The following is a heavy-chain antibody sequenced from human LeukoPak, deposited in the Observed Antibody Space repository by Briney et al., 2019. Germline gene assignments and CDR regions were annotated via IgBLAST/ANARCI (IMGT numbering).Heavy chain of an antibody. D-gene: IGHD1-1*01. Sequence: SETLSLTCTVSGGSTSSSSSYWGWVRQPPGKGLEWIGTIYYSGSTYYNPSLKSRVTISVDTSKNQFSLKLTSVTAADTALYYCARGKLKLDWFGPWGQGTLVTVSS. CDR1: GGSTSSSSSY. CDR2: IYYSGST. CDR3: ARGKLKLDWFGP. V-gene: IGHV4-39*07. J-gene: IGHJ5*02.